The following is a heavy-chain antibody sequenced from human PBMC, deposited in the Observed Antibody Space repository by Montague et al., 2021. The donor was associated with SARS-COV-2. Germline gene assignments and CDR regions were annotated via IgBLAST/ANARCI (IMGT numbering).Heavy chain of an antibody. J-gene: IGHJ4*02. CDR2: INPDGTII. Sequence: SLRLSCAASGLSVSNFWMHWVRQAPGKGLEWISHINPDGTIINYADPVKGRFSISRDSAENTLYLQMNSLRVEDTAVYCCARGGSSGLPYWGQGTLVTVSS. CDR1: GLSVSNFW. D-gene: IGHD6-6*01. CDR3: ARGGSSGLPY. V-gene: IGHV3-74*01.